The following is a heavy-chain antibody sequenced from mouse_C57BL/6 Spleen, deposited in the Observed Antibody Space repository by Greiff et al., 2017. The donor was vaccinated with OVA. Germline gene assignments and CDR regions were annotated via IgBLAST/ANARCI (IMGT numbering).Heavy chain of an antibody. Sequence: VQLQQSGPELVKPGASVKISCKASGYTFTDYYMNWVKQSHGKSLEWIGDINPNNGGTSYNQKFKGKATLTVDKSSSTAYMELRSLTSEDSAVYYCATYYKDYWYFDVWGTGTTVTVSS. J-gene: IGHJ1*03. CDR3: ATYYKDYWYFDV. CDR1: GYTFTDYY. V-gene: IGHV1-26*01. D-gene: IGHD2-12*01. CDR2: INPNNGGT.